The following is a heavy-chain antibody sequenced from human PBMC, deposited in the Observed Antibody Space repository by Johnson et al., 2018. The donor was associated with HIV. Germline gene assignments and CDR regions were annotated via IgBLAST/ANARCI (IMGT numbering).Heavy chain of an antibody. CDR3: AKDLINSGIDPQAFDI. V-gene: IGHV3-30*18. CDR1: GLTFSSYG. CDR2: ISYDGSDK. J-gene: IGHJ3*02. D-gene: IGHD1-26*01. Sequence: QVQLVESGGGVVQPGRSLRLSCAASGLTFSSYGMHWVRQAPGKGLEWVAVISYDGSDKYYADSVKGRFTISRDNAKNSLFLQMNSLRAEDTALYYCAKDLINSGIDPQAFDIWGQGTMVSVSS.